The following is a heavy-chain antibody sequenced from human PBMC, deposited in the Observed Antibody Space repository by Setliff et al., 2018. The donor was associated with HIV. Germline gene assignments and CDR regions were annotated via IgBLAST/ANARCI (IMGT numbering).Heavy chain of an antibody. Sequence: ASVKVSCKASGYTFPNYGISWVRQAPGQGLEWMGWVSAYNGLTNYAQNLQGRVTMTTDTSSTTAFLELRSLRSEDTAVYYCARGRYNFWSGYRWFDPWGQGTLVTVSS. CDR3: ARGRYNFWSGYRWFDP. V-gene: IGHV1-18*01. CDR1: GYTFPNYG. D-gene: IGHD3-3*01. CDR2: VSAYNGLT. J-gene: IGHJ5*02.